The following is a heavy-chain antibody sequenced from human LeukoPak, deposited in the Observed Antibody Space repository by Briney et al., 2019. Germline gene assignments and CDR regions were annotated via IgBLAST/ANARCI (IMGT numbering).Heavy chain of an antibody. D-gene: IGHD2-15*01. CDR2: IRYDGSNK. V-gene: IGHV3-30*02. CDR3: ASCKLLLRSDWFDP. CDR1: GFTFSNYG. Sequence: PGGSLRLSCAASGFTFSNYGMHWVCQAPAKGLERVAFIRYDGSNKYYADSVKGRFTISRDNSENTLYLQMNSLRAEATAVYYCASCKLLLRSDWFDPWGQGTLVTVSS. J-gene: IGHJ5*02.